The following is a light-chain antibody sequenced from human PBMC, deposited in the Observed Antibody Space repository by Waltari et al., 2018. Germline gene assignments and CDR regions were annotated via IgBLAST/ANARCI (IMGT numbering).Light chain of an antibody. CDR3: QQYYSYSWT. V-gene: IGKV1-5*03. Sequence: DIQMTQSPSTLSASVGDRVTITCRASQSISSWLAWFQQKPGKAPNLLIYKASSLVSGVPSRFSGIRSGTQFTLTISSLQPDDFATYYCQQYYSYSWTFGQGTKVEVK. CDR1: QSISSW. CDR2: KAS. J-gene: IGKJ1*01.